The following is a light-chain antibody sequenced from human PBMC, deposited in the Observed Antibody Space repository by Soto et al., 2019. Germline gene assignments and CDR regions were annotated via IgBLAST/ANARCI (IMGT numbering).Light chain of an antibody. CDR3: QQYGTSEFI. CDR2: DAS. V-gene: IGKV3-11*01. CDR1: QSVSSY. Sequence: EIVLTQSPATLSLSPGERATLSCRASQSVSSYLAWYQQKPGQSPRLLIYDASNRATGIPARYSASGSGKDFTLTIRRREPEDFAVFFCQQYGTSEFIFGQATRLEIK. J-gene: IGKJ5*01.